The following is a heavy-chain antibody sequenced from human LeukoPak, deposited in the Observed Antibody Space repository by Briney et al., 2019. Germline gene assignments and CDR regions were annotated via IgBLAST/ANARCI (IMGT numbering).Heavy chain of an antibody. CDR3: AKDKETY. J-gene: IGHJ4*02. CDR1: GFTFSSYA. V-gene: IGHV3-30-3*01. CDR2: ISYDGSNK. Sequence: PGGSLRLSCAASGFTFSSYAMHWVRQAPGKGLEWVAVISYDGSNKYYADSVKGRFTISRDNSKNTLYLQMNSLRAEDTALYYCAKDKETYWGQGTLVTVAS.